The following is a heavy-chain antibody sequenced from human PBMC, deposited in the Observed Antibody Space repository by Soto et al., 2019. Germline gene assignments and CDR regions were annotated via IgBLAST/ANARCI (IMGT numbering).Heavy chain of an antibody. Sequence: SDTLSLTCTVSGYSINSGSYCAWIRQPPGKGPEWIASIYHGGTTFYNPSLKSRITISVDTSNNQFSLKLTSVTAADTAVYYCARVHVMVVAGSTFDYWGHGTLVTVSS. CDR2: IYHGGTT. J-gene: IGHJ4*01. D-gene: IGHD6-19*01. CDR1: GYSINSGSY. CDR3: ARVHVMVVAGSTFDY. V-gene: IGHV4-38-2*02.